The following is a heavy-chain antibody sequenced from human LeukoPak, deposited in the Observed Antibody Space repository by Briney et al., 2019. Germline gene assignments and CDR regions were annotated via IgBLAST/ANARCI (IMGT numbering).Heavy chain of an antibody. V-gene: IGHV3-74*03. CDR2: INGDLTNT. D-gene: IGHD2-2*01. Sequence: GGSLRLSCAASGFTFTDYWMHWVRQVAGKGLVWVSRINGDLTNTTYADSVKGRFTISRDNAKNTLYLQMNSLRAVDTAVYYCARAMPHDNWFNPWGQGSLVTVSS. CDR1: GFTFTDYW. CDR3: ARAMPHDNWFNP. J-gene: IGHJ5*02.